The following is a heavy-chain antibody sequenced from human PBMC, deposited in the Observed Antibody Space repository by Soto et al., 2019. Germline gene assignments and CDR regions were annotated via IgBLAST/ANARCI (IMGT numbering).Heavy chain of an antibody. J-gene: IGHJ4*02. D-gene: IGHD6-13*01. CDR2: IYYTGST. V-gene: IGHV4-39*01. CDR3: ARQIGRGSWSLDH. Sequence: QQQLQESGPGLVKPAETLSLTCTVSGGSISSSDYWWGWIRQPPGKGLEWIGSIYYTGSTYYNPSLKSRVIISVDTSKNQFSLRLSSVTAADTAVYYCARQIGRGSWSLDHWGQGTLVTVSS. CDR1: GGSISSSDYW.